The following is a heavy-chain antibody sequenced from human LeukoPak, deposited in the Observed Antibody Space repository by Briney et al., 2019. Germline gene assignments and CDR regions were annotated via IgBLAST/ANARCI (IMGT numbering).Heavy chain of an antibody. CDR2: ISWNSGSI. D-gene: IGHD4-17*01. J-gene: IGHJ6*02. V-gene: IGHV3-9*01. CDR3: AKDSGDYYYYGMDV. CDR1: GFTFDDYA. Sequence: GGSLRLSCAASGFTFDDYAMHWVRQAPGKGLEWVSGISWNSGSIGYADSVKGRFTISRDNAKNSLYLQMNSLRAEDTALYYCAKDSGDYYYYGMDVWGQGTTVTVSS.